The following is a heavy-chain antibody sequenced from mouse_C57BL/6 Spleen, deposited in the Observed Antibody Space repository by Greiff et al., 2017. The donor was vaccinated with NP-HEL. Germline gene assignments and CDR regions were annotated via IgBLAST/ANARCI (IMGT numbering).Heavy chain of an antibody. V-gene: IGHV1-82*01. CDR2: IYPGDGDT. J-gene: IGHJ2*01. CDR3: ARSDGYYDYCDY. D-gene: IGHD2-3*01. Sequence: VQLQQSGPELVKPGASVKISCKASGYAFSSSWMNWVKQRPGKGLEWIGRIYPGDGDTNYNGKFKGKATLTADKSSSTAYMQLSSLTSEDSAVYFCARSDGYYDYCDYWGQGTTLTVSS. CDR1: GYAFSSSW.